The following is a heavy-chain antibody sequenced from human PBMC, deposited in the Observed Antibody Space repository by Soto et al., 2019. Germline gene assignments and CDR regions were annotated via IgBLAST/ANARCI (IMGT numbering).Heavy chain of an antibody. V-gene: IGHV3-33*01. J-gene: IGHJ6*02. Sequence: GGSLRLSCAASGFTFSSYGMHCVRQAPGKGLEWVAVIWYDGSNKYYADSVKGRFTISRDNSKNTLYLQMNSLRAEDTAVYYCARDLSTSWIRDGMDVWGQGTTVTVSS. D-gene: IGHD2-2*01. CDR1: GFTFSSYG. CDR2: IWYDGSNK. CDR3: ARDLSTSWIRDGMDV.